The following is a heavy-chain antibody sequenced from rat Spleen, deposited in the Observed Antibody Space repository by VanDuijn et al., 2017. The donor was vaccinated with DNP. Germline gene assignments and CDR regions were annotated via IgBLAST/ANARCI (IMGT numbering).Heavy chain of an antibody. D-gene: IGHD1-9*01. CDR1: GYSITGNY. V-gene: IGHV3-1*01. J-gene: IGHJ2*01. CDR3: TRSDGYNYFDY. CDR2: ISYSGTT. Sequence: EVQLQESGPGLVKPSQSLSLTCSVTGYSITGNYWGWIRKFPGNKMEWMGYISYSGTTNYDPSLKSRISMTRDTSKNHFFLQLNSVTNEDTATYYCTRSDGYNYFDYWGQGVMVTVSS.